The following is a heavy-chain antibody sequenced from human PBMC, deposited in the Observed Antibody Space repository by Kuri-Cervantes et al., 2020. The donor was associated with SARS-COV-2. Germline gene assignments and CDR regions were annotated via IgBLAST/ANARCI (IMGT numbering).Heavy chain of an antibody. CDR3: ARELGLTTVNWFDP. CDR1: GGSISSYY. J-gene: IGHJ5*02. D-gene: IGHD4-17*01. V-gene: IGHV4-59*01. Sequence: ESLKISCTVSGGSISSYYWSWIRQPPGKGLEWIGYIYYSGSTNYNPSLKSRVTISVDTSKNQFPLKLSSVTAADTAVYYCARELGLTTVNWFDPWGQGTLVTVSS. CDR2: IYYSGST.